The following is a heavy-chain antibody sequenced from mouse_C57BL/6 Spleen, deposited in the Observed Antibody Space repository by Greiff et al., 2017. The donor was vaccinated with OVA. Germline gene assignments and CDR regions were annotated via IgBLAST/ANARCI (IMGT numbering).Heavy chain of an antibody. J-gene: IGHJ2*01. Sequence: EVHLVESGGGLVKPGGSLKLSCAASGFTFSDYGMHWVRQAPEKGLEWVAYISSGSSSIYYADTVKGRFTISRDNAKNTLFLQMTSLRSEDTAMYYCARLYSNFYFDYWGQGTTLTVSS. V-gene: IGHV5-17*01. CDR1: GFTFSDYG. CDR3: ARLYSNFYFDY. D-gene: IGHD2-5*01. CDR2: ISSGSSSI.